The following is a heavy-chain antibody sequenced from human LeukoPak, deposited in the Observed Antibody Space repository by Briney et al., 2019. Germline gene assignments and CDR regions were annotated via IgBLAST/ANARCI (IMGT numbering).Heavy chain of an antibody. J-gene: IGHJ3*02. V-gene: IGHV4-4*07. CDR3: AREGAAGSSGYSNDAFDI. D-gene: IGHD3-22*01. CDR1: GGSISSYY. CDR2: IYTSGST. Sequence: PSETLSLTCTVSGGSISSYYWSWIRQPAGKGLEWIGRIYTSGSTNYNPSLKSRVTMSVDTSKIQFSLKLSSVTAADTAVYYCAREGAAGSSGYSNDAFDIWGQGTMVTVSS.